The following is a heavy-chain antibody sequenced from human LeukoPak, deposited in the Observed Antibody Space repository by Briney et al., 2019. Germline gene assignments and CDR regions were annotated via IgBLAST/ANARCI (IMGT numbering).Heavy chain of an antibody. V-gene: IGHV4-39*01. CDR3: ARWEQLWGAYDSSGYNAFDI. D-gene: IGHD3-22*01. CDR1: GGSINSSSYY. Sequence: SETLSLTCTVSGGSINSSSYYWGWVRQPPGKGLEWIGSMYYRGSTYYNPSLKSRVTISVDTSKNQFSLKLSSVTAADTAVYYCARWEQLWGAYDSSGYNAFDIWGQGTMVTVSS. J-gene: IGHJ3*02. CDR2: MYYRGST.